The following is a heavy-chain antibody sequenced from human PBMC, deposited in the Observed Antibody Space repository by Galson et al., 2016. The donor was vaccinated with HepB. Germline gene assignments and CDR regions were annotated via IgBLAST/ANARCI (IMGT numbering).Heavy chain of an antibody. D-gene: IGHD5-12*01. CDR1: GFTFTAYG. CDR3: ARVLGGYGFYP. CDR2: INAYNGNT. V-gene: IGHV1-18*01. J-gene: IGHJ5*02. Sequence: SVKVSCKASGFTFTAYGIRWVRQAPGQGLEWMGWINAYNGNTNYAQSFQGRVTMTTDTSTGTAYMELWNLRSDDTALYYCARVLGGYGFYPWGQGTLVTVSS.